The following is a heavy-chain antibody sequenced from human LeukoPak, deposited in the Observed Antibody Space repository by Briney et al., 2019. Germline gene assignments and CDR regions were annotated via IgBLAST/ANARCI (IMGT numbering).Heavy chain of an antibody. J-gene: IGHJ4*02. D-gene: IGHD3-10*01. Sequence: GGSLRLSCAASGFTFSNYDMNWVRQAPGKGLEWVSRVSGGGATGSTYYADSVKGRFIISRDNSKNTLYLQMNSLRAEDTAVYYCAKRGIMIRGVIIGFHKEAYYFDCWGQGTLVTVSS. V-gene: IGHV3-23*01. CDR2: VSGGGATGST. CDR1: GFTFSNYD. CDR3: AKRGIMIRGVIIGFHKEAYYFDC.